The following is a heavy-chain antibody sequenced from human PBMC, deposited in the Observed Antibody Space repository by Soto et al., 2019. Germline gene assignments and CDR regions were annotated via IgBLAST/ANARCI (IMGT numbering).Heavy chain of an antibody. CDR2: IIGSGDST. CDR1: GFTFSSYA. J-gene: IGHJ1*01. D-gene: IGHD3-3*01. V-gene: IGHV3-23*01. Sequence: GGSLRLSCAASGFTFSSYAMSWVRQAPGKGLEWVSAIIGSGDSTYYADSVKGRFTISRDNSKNTLYLQMISLRAEDTAVYYCAKGAGPSASGRHWGQGALVTVSS. CDR3: AKGAGPSASGRH.